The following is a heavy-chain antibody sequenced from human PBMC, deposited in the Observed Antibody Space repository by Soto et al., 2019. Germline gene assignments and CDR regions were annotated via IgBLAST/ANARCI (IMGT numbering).Heavy chain of an antibody. CDR1: GYTFTSYG. J-gene: IGHJ4*02. Sequence: ASVKVSCKASGYTFTSYGISWVRQAPGQGLEWMGWINPNSGGTNYAQKFQGWVTMTRDTSISTAYMELSSLRSEDTAVYYCARAAPRYCSGGSCYSWGQGTLVTVSS. V-gene: IGHV1-2*04. CDR2: INPNSGGT. CDR3: ARAAPRYCSGGSCYS. D-gene: IGHD2-15*01.